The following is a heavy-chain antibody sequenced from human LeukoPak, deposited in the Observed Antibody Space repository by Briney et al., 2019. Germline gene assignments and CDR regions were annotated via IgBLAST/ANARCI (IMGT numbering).Heavy chain of an antibody. CDR3: ARDLGGVTDY. Sequence: GGSLRLSCAAYGFTFRSHWMHWVRQPPGKGLVWASRISSDGSSTSYADSVKGRFTISRDNAKNTLYLQMNSLRAEDTAVYYCARDLGGVTDYWGQGTLVTVSS. V-gene: IGHV3-74*01. CDR2: ISSDGSST. D-gene: IGHD2-21*02. J-gene: IGHJ4*02. CDR1: GFTFRSHW.